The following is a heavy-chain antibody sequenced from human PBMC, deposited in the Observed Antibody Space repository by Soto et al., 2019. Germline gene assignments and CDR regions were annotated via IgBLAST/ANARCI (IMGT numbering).Heavy chain of an antibody. D-gene: IGHD1-26*01. J-gene: IGHJ4*02. Sequence: ASVKVSCKASGYTFNGYYMHWVRQAPGQGLEWMGWINPNSGGTKYAQKFQGWVTMTRDTSISTAYMELSRLRSDDTAVYYCARDPADSGSYFLDYWGQGTPVTVSS. V-gene: IGHV1-2*04. CDR2: INPNSGGT. CDR3: ARDPADSGSYFLDY. CDR1: GYTFNGYY.